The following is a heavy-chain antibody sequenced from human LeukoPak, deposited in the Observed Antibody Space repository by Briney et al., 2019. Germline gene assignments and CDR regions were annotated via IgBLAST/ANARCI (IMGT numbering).Heavy chain of an antibody. D-gene: IGHD4-11*01. V-gene: IGHV4-59*08. CDR1: GGSISSYY. J-gene: IGHJ6*02. CDR3: ARLDYSNYYYYYGMDV. Sequence: PSETLSLTCTVSGGSISSYYWSWIRQPPGKGLEWIGYIYYSGSTNYNPSLKSRVTISVDTSKNQFSLKVSSVTAADTAVYYCARLDYSNYYYYYGMDVWGQGTTVTVSS. CDR2: IYYSGST.